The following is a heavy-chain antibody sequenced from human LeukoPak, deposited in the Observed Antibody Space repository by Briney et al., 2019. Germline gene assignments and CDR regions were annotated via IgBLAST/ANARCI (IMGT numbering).Heavy chain of an antibody. CDR1: GFTFSSYG. V-gene: IGHV3-33*01. CDR3: ARENYYDSSGPPGTDY. Sequence: GGSLRLSCAASGFTFSSYGMHWVRQAPGKGLEWVAVIWYDGSNKYYADSVKGRFTISRDNAKNSLYLQMNSLRAEDTAVYYCARENYYDSSGPPGTDYWGQGTLVTVSS. J-gene: IGHJ4*02. CDR2: IWYDGSNK. D-gene: IGHD3-22*01.